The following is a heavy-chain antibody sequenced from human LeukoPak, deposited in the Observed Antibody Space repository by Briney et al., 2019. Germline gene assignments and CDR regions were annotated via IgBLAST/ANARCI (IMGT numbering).Heavy chain of an antibody. V-gene: IGHV3-7*04. J-gene: IGHJ4*02. CDR1: GFTFSSNW. CDR2: IKPDGSEK. Sequence: GGSLRLSCAASGFTFSSNWMSWVRQVPGRGLEWVANIKPDGSEKYYVDSVKGRFTVSRDNAKNSLDLQMNSLRAENTAVYYYARDYNWGQGTLVTVSS. D-gene: IGHD3-10*01. CDR3: ARDYN.